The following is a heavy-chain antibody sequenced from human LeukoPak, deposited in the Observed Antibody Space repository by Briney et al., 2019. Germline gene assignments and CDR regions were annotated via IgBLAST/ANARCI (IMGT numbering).Heavy chain of an antibody. CDR2: INPNSGGT. CDR3: ARSSGGLGTDY. J-gene: IGHJ4*02. Sequence: ASVKVSCKASGYTFTGYYMHWVRQAPGPGHEWMGWINPNSGGTNYAQKFQGRVTMNRDTSISTAYMELSRLRSDDTAVYYCARSSGGLGTDYWGQGTLVTVSS. CDR1: GYTFTGYY. D-gene: IGHD7-27*01. V-gene: IGHV1-2*02.